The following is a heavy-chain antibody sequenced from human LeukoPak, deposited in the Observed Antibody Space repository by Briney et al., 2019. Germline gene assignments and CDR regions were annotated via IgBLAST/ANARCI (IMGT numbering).Heavy chain of an antibody. CDR3: AKDITMVRGVRYYFDY. V-gene: IGHV3-9*01. CDR1: GFTFDDYA. D-gene: IGHD3-10*01. Sequence: GRSLRLSCAASGFTFDDYAMHWVRQAPGKGLEWVSGISWNSGSIGYADSVKGRFTISRDNAKNSLYLQMNSLRAEDTTLYYCAKDITMVRGVRYYFDYWGQGTLVTVS. CDR2: ISWNSGSI. J-gene: IGHJ4*02.